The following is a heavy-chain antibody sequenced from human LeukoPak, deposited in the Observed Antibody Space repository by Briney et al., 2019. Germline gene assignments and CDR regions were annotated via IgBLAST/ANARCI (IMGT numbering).Heavy chain of an antibody. CDR1: GGSFSGHY. J-gene: IGHJ4*02. V-gene: IGHV4-34*01. D-gene: IGHD2-15*01. CDR2: INHSGST. CDR3: AREDCSSGTCSHFDY. Sequence: PSGTLSLTCAVYGGSFSGHYWSWIRQPPGKGLEWIGEINHSGSTNYTPSLKSRVTISVDTSKNQFSLKLSSVTAADTAFYYCAREDCSSGTCSHFDYWGQGTLVTVSS.